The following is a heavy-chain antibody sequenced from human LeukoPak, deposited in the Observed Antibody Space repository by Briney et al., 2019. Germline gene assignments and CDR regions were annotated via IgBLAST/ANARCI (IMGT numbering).Heavy chain of an antibody. D-gene: IGHD3-10*01. Sequence: PSETLSLICTVSGYSISSDYYWGWIRQPPGKGLEWIGSIYHSGSTYYNPSLKSRVTISVDTSKNQFSLKLRSVTAADTAVYYCARRMVRGASPPYFDYWGQGTLVTVSS. J-gene: IGHJ4*02. CDR1: GYSISSDYY. CDR2: IYHSGST. V-gene: IGHV4-38-2*02. CDR3: ARRMVRGASPPYFDY.